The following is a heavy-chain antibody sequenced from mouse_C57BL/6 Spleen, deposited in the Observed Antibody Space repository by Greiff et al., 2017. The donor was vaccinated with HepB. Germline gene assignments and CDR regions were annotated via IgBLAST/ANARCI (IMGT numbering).Heavy chain of an antibody. CDR1: GYTFTDYY. CDR3: ARRPFIAAVVEGLFAY. D-gene: IGHD1-1*01. V-gene: IGHV1-26*01. Sequence: EVQLQQSGPELVKPGASVKISCKASGYTFTDYYMNWVKQSHGKSLEWIGDINPNNGGTSYNQKFKGKATLTVDKSSSTAYMELRSLTSEDSAVYYCARRPFIAAVVEGLFAYWGQGTLLTVSS. J-gene: IGHJ3*01. CDR2: INPNNGGT.